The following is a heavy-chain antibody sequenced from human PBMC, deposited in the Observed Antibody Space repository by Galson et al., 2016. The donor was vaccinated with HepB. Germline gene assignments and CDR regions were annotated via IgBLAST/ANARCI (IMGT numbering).Heavy chain of an antibody. J-gene: IGHJ4*02. CDR3: AKDSVADTWVGY. CDR2: IYMDGST. V-gene: IGHV3-66*01. D-gene: IGHD6-19*01. CDR1: GITLSHNY. Sequence: SLRLSCAATGITLSHNYMSWVRQVPGKGLEWVSVIYMDGSTYYADAVKGRFTISRDNSKNRLYLQMNSLRAEDTAVYYCAKDSVADTWVGYWGPGALVTASS.